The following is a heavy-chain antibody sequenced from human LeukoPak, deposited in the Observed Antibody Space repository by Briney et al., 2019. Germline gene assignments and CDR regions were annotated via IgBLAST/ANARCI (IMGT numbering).Heavy chain of an antibody. V-gene: IGHV3-7*01. Sequence: PGGSLRLSCAASGFTVSNYWMTWVRQAPGKGLEWVAHIKQDGSEKYYVDSVKGRFAISRDNAKNSLYLQMISLRAEDTAVYFCARDRYGDYAIDSWGQGTLVTVSS. CDR3: ARDRYGDYAIDS. J-gene: IGHJ4*02. CDR2: IKQDGSEK. CDR1: GFTVSNYW. D-gene: IGHD4-17*01.